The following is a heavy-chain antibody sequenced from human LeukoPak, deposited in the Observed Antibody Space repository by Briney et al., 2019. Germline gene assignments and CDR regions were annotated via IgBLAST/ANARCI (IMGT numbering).Heavy chain of an antibody. CDR3: ARNSCPSGSCYDNRGYFDY. CDR2: IYYTGST. Sequence: PSETLSLTCTVSGGSINSYYWSWIRQPPGKGLEWIGYIYYTGSTNYNPSLKSRVTISVDTSKNQFSLKLSSVTAADTAVYYCARNSCPSGSCYDNRGYFDYWGQGTLVTVSS. V-gene: IGHV4-59*08. J-gene: IGHJ4*02. CDR1: GGSINSYY. D-gene: IGHD2-15*01.